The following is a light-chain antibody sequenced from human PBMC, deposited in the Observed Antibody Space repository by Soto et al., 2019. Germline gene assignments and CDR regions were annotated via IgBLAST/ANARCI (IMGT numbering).Light chain of an antibody. CDR1: QSVSSD. J-gene: IGKJ1*01. CDR2: GAS. V-gene: IGKV3-15*01. CDR3: QQYNNWPPWK. Sequence: EIVMTQSPATVSVSPGEIATLFFSSSQSVSSDLAWYHQKPGQAPRLLIHGASTRATGIPARFSGSGSGTEFTLTISSLQSEDFAVYYCQQYNNWPPWKFGPGTKGDNK.